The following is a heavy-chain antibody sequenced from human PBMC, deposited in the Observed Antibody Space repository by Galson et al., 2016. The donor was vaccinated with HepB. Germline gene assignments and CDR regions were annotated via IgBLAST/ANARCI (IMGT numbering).Heavy chain of an antibody. CDR3: ASGLGPYYYSYGLDV. CDR1: SGSIGSGDYY. D-gene: IGHD3-10*01. CDR2: IDDSGST. V-gene: IGHV4-30-4*01. J-gene: IGHJ6*02. Sequence: TLSLTCTVSSGSIGSGDYYWTWIRQPPGKGLEWIGYIDDSGSTSYNPVLKSRVTISVDTSKNQFSLKLNSVTAADTAVYFCASGLGPYYYSYGLDVWGQGTAVSVSS.